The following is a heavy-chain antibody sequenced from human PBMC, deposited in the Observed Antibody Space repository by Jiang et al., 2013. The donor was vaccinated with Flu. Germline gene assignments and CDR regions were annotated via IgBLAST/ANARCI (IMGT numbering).Heavy chain of an antibody. CDR1: GGSVSSGSYY. CDR3: ARGGSYYTFDY. D-gene: IGHD1-26*01. V-gene: IGHV4-61*01. CDR2: IYYSGST. Sequence: ALLKPSETLSLTCTVSGGSVSSGSYYWSWIRQPPGKGLEWIGYIYYSGSTNYNPSLKSRVTISVDTSKNQFSLKLSSVTAADTAVYYCARGGSYYTFDYWGQGTLVTVSS. J-gene: IGHJ4*02.